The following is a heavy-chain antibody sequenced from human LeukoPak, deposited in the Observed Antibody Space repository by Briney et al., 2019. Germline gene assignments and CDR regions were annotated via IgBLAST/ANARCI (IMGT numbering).Heavy chain of an antibody. V-gene: IGHV3-23*01. J-gene: IGHJ4*02. D-gene: IGHD1-26*01. CDR1: GFTFSTYA. CDR3: AKGTLPRKFDY. CDR2: ISGSGGNT. Sequence: GGSLRLSCAASGFTFSTYAMNWVRQAPGKGLEWVSAISGSGGNTYYADSVKGRFTISRDNSKNTLYLQMNSLRAEDTAVYYCAKGTLPRKFDYWGQGTLVTVSS.